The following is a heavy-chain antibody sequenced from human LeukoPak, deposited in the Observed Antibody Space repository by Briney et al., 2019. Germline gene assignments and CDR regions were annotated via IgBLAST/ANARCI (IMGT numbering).Heavy chain of an antibody. Sequence: GGSLRLSCAASGFTFSNAWMSWVRQAPGKGLEWVSVIYSGGSTYYADSVKGRFTISRDNSKNTLYLQMNSLRAEDTAVYYCANLGFWSGWQRGNYYYYYMDVWGKGTTVTISS. D-gene: IGHD3-3*01. V-gene: IGHV3-66*01. CDR3: ANLGFWSGWQRGNYYYYYMDV. CDR2: IYSGGST. J-gene: IGHJ6*03. CDR1: GFTFSNAW.